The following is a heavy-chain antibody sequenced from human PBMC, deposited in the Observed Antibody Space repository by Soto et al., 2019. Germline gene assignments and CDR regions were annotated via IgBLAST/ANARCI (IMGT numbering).Heavy chain of an antibody. CDR3: AKDSRLPGFGLLIHAFDI. CDR2: ISGSLGSA. J-gene: IGHJ3*02. V-gene: IGHV3-23*01. D-gene: IGHD3-3*01. CDR1: GFTFNDYA. Sequence: GGSLRLSCAVSGFTFNDYAMSWVRQAPGKGLEWVSTISGSLGSAYYAASVEGRFTISGDNPNNTLYLQMNSLRVEDTATYYCAKDSRLPGFGLLIHAFDIWGHGTMVTVSS.